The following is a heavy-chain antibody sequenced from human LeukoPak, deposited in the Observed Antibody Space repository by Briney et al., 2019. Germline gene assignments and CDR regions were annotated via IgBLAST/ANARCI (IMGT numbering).Heavy chain of an antibody. CDR3: ARERQDTVLHSGAFDI. D-gene: IGHD2-21*01. J-gene: IGHJ3*02. CDR1: GFAFSAYF. CDR2: IASDGTHT. Sequence: GGSLRLSCAASGFAFSAYFMHWVRQAPGKGLEWVADIASDGTHTFYAESVKGRFTISRDNSKNTLYLQMNSLRAEDTAVYFCARERQDTVLHSGAFDIWGQGTMVTVSS. V-gene: IGHV3-30-3*01.